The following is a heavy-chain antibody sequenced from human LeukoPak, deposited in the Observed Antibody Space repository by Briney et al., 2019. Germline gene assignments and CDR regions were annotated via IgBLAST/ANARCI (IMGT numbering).Heavy chain of an antibody. D-gene: IGHD2-8*01. Sequence: GGSLRLSCVASGFTFTDYAMTWVRQPPGRRLEWVSTTTTTVGDTHYADSVKGRFTVSRDNSKNTLYLQMNSLRAEDTAVYYCARDSPLLMAFDIWGQGTMVTVSS. CDR1: GFTFTDYA. CDR3: ARDSPLLMAFDI. CDR2: TTTTVGDT. J-gene: IGHJ3*02. V-gene: IGHV3-23*01.